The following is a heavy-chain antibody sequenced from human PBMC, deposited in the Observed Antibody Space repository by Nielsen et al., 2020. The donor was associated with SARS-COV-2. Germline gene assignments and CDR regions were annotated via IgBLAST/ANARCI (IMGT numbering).Heavy chain of an antibody. J-gene: IGHJ3*02. Sequence: SETLSLTCTVSGGSINSGDYYWNWVRQPPGKGLEWIGYIYYSGTTYYNPSHESRATISVATSKSPFSLKLRSVTAADTAVYYCARATMTDADAFDIWGQGAMVSVSS. CDR3: ARATMTDADAFDI. V-gene: IGHV4-30-4*01. CDR2: IYYSGTT. CDR1: GGSINSGDYY. D-gene: IGHD4-17*01.